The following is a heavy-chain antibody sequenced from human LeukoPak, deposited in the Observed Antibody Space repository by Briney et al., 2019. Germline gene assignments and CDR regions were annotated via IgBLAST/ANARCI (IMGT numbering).Heavy chain of an antibody. V-gene: IGHV3-23*01. J-gene: IGHJ4*02. CDR1: GLTFSSYG. D-gene: IGHD3-10*01. Sequence: GGTLRLSCAASGLTFSSYGISWVRQAPGKGLEWVSAISATGGTTYYADSVKGHFTISRDNSKNTVYLQMNSLSAEDTAVYYCAKDGNNYYGSGSYAYWGQGTLVTVSS. CDR3: AKDGNNYYGSGSYAY. CDR2: ISATGGTT.